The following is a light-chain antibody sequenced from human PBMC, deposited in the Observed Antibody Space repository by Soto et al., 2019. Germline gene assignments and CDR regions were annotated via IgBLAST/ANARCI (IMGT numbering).Light chain of an antibody. CDR3: CSYAGSYNSV. J-gene: IGLJ1*01. CDR1: SSDVGTFYF. V-gene: IGLV2-11*01. Sequence: QSALTQPRSVSGSPGQSVTISCTGTSSDVGTFYFVSWYQQYPDKGPKLIIYDVTERPSGVPDRFSGSKSGNTASLTISGLQAEDESDYYCCSYAGSYNSVLGRATKVTV. CDR2: DVT.